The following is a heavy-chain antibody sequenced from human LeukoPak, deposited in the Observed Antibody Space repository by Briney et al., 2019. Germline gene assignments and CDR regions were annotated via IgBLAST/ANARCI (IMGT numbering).Heavy chain of an antibody. D-gene: IGHD2-2*02. CDR1: GGSFSGYY. V-gene: IGHV4-34*01. Sequence: SETLSLTCAVYGGSFSGYYWSWIRQPPGKGLEWIGEINHSGSTNYNPSLKSRVTMSVDTSKNQFSLKLSSVTAADTAVYYCARGIPVDYWGQGTLVTVSS. CDR2: INHSGST. CDR3: ARGIPVDY. J-gene: IGHJ4*02.